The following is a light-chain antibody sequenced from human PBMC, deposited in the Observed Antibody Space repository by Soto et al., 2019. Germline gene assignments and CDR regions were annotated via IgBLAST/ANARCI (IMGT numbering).Light chain of an antibody. CDR3: SSYTCTSTYV. CDR2: DVS. CDR1: SSDIGNYNY. J-gene: IGLJ1*01. Sequence: QSVLTQPDSVSGSPGQSVAISCTAASSDIGNYNYVSWYQQRPGKVPKLIIHDVSDRHSGVSDRFSGSKSGNTASLTISGLQAEDEADYYCSSYTCTSTYVFGTGTKLTVL. V-gene: IGLV2-14*03.